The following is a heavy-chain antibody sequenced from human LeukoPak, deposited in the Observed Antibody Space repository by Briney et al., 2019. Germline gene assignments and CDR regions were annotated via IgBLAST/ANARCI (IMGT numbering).Heavy chain of an antibody. CDR3: ARSSITIFGMHYYYYMDV. J-gene: IGHJ6*03. Sequence: SETLSLTCTVSGGSISSHYWSWIRQPPGKGLEWIGYIYYSGSTNYNPSLKSRVTISVDTSKNQFSLKLSSVTAADTAVYYCARSSITIFGMHYYYYMDVWGKGTTVSVSS. CDR2: IYYSGST. V-gene: IGHV4-59*11. D-gene: IGHD3-3*01. CDR1: GGSISSHY.